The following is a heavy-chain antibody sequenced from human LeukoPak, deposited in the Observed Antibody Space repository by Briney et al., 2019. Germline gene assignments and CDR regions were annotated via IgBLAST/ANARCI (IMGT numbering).Heavy chain of an antibody. CDR1: GGSFSGYY. CDR3: ARRSSGGVGATVDY. Sequence: SETLSLTCAVYGGSFSGYYWSWIRQPPGKGLEWIGEINHSGSTYYNPSLKSRVTISVDTSKNHFSLKLSSVTAADTAVYYCARRSSGGVGATVDYWGQGTLVTVSS. V-gene: IGHV4-34*01. J-gene: IGHJ4*02. D-gene: IGHD1-26*01. CDR2: INHSGST.